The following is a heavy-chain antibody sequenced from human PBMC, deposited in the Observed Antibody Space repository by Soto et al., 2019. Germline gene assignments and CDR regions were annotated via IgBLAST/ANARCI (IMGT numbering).Heavy chain of an antibody. D-gene: IGHD2-21*02. CDR2: ISWTGGPI. J-gene: IGHJ4*02. V-gene: IGHV3-9*01. CDR1: GFNFNDYG. Sequence: ESGGGLVQPGRSLRLSCAASGFNFNDYGMHWVRQVPGKGLEWVSGISWTGGPIGYSDSVKGRFTISRDNAKNSLYLQMNSLRAEDTALYYCTKEIRRNGDYGPHYFDYWGQGTLVTVSS. CDR3: TKEIRRNGDYGPHYFDY.